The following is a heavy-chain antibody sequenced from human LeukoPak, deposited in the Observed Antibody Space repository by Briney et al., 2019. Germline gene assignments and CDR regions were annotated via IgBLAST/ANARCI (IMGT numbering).Heavy chain of an antibody. V-gene: IGHV3-23*03. Sequence: GGSLRLSCAASGFTFSSYAMSWVRQAPGKGLEWVSLIYSGDTYYADSVKGRFTISRDNSKNTLNLQMNSLRAEDTAVYYCASPGISGYFFDYWGQGTLVTVPS. CDR1: GFTFSSYA. CDR2: IYSGDT. D-gene: IGHD3-22*01. CDR3: ASPGISGYFFDY. J-gene: IGHJ4*02.